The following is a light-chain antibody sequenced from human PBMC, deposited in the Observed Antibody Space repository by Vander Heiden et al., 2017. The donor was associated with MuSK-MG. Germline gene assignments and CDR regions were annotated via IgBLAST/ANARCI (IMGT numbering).Light chain of an antibody. J-gene: IGKJ4*01. V-gene: IGKV3-11*01. Sequence: EVVLTQSPATLSLSPGERATLSCRASQGISAWLAWYQQKPGQAPRLLIYDASRRATGIPSRFSGSGSGTDFTLTIVSLEPEDFAVYYCQQRANWPLTFGGGTRVEIK. CDR1: QGISAW. CDR2: DAS. CDR3: QQRANWPLT.